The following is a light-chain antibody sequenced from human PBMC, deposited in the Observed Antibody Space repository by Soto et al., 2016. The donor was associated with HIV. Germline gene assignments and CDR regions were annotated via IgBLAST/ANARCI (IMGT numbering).Light chain of an antibody. CDR3: QAWDSSTVV. CDR2: QDT. V-gene: IGLV3-1*01. CDR1: KLGGVN. J-gene: IGLJ2*01. Sequence: ELTQPPLQCPCPHGQTASITCSGDKLGGVNMLAGISRSQASPLVLVIYQDTKRPSGIPERFSGSNSGNTATLTISGTQAMDEADYYCQAWDSSTVVFGGGTKLTVL.